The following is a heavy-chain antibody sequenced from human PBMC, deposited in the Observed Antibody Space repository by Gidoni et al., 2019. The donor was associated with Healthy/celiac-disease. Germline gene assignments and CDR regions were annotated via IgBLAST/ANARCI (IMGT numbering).Heavy chain of an antibody. J-gene: IGHJ3*02. V-gene: IGHV3-21*01. D-gene: IGHD6-25*01. CDR1: GFTFSSYS. CDR3: ASEASGMDHAFDI. Sequence: EVQLVESGGGLVKPGGSLRLSCAASGFTFSSYSMNWVRQAPGKGLEWVSSISSSSSYIYYADSVKGRFTISRDNAKNSLYLQMNSLRAEDTAVYYCASEASGMDHAFDIWGQGTMVTVSS. CDR2: ISSSSSYI.